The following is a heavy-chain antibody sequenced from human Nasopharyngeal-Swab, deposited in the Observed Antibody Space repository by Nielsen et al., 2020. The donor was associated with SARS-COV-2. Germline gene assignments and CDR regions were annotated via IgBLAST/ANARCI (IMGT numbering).Heavy chain of an antibody. CDR3: ARDRGTTGWNDAFDI. V-gene: IGHV1-2*02. CDR2: MKPNSGVT. Sequence: ASVKVSCKASGYTFTDYNMHWVRQAPGQGLEWMGWMKPNSGVTNYAQNFQGRVTMASDTSSNTAYMELSRLTSDDTAVYFCARDRGTTGWNDAFDIWGQGTVVTVSS. CDR1: GYTFTDYN. D-gene: IGHD1-1*01. J-gene: IGHJ3*02.